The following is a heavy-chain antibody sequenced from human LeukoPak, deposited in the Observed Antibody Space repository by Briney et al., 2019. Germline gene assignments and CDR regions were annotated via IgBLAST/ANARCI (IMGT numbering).Heavy chain of an antibody. V-gene: IGHV4-39*01. D-gene: IGHD3-10*01. CDR1: GGSVSSSSYY. CDR2: MFSSGNT. CDR3: ARHFMLRGRLHYFDF. J-gene: IGHJ4*02. Sequence: SSETLSLTCTVSGGSVSSSSYYWGWIRQPPGKGLEWIGSMFSSGNTYYNPSLKSRVTISVDTSKNQFSLRLTSVTAADTAVYYCARHFMLRGRLHYFDFWGQGTLVTVSS.